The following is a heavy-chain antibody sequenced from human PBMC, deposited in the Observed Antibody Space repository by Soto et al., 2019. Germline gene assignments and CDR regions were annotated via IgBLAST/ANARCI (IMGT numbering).Heavy chain of an antibody. D-gene: IGHD1-7*01. J-gene: IGHJ6*02. CDR1: GESFSGYY. CDR3: ARYEYGNFLYGVGV. V-gene: IGHV4-34*02. Sequence: QVHLQQRGAGLLKPSETLSLNCVVSGESFSGYYWSWIRQTPGMGLEWIGEVDHRGSTTYNPSLKNPGSISIDSAQNLFPPELTSVTAADTGLYFCARYEYGNFLYGVGVWGQGTRVTVSS. CDR2: VDHRGST.